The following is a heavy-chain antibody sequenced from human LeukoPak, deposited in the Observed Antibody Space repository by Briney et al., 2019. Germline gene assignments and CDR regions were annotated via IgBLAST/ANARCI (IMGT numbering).Heavy chain of an antibody. V-gene: IGHV4-4*02. CDR2: IYHSGST. CDR1: GDSISGANW. Sequence: PSETLSLTCAVSGDSISGANWWSWVRQPPGEGLEWIGEIYHSGSTNYNPSLKSRLSISVDKSKNQFSLKLNSVTAADTAVYFCARAYSSSWYGVDYWGQGTLVTVSS. CDR3: ARAYSSSWYGVDY. J-gene: IGHJ4*02. D-gene: IGHD6-13*01.